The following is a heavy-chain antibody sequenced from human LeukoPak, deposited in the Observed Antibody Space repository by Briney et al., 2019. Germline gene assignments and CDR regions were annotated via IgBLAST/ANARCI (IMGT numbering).Heavy chain of an antibody. J-gene: IGHJ3*02. CDR3: AREAESPYYDTNDHEGAFDI. D-gene: IGHD3-22*01. V-gene: IGHV4-34*01. CDR1: GGSFSGYY. CDR2: INHSGST. Sequence: SETLSLTCAVYGGSFSGYYWSWIRQPPGKGLEWIGEINHSGSTNYNPSLKSRVTISVDTSKNQFSLKLSSVTAADTAVYYCAREAESPYYDTNDHEGAFDIWGQGTMVTVSS.